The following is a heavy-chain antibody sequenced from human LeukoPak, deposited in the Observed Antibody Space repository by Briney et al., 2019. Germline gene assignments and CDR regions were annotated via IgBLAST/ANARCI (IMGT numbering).Heavy chain of an antibody. Sequence: SVKVSCKASGGTFSSYAISWVRQAPGQGLEWMGGIIPIFGTANYAQKFQGRVTITTDESTSTAYMELSSLRSEDTAVYYCARASSDPTYCGGDCYSSHGYWGQGTLVTVSS. D-gene: IGHD2-21*01. CDR3: ARASSDPTYCGGDCYSSHGY. CDR1: GGTFSSYA. CDR2: IIPIFGTA. V-gene: IGHV1-69*05. J-gene: IGHJ4*02.